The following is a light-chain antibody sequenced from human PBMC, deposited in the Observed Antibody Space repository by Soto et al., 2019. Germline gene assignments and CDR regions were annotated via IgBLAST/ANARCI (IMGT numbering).Light chain of an antibody. V-gene: IGKV1-27*01. CDR1: QGISNF. CDR3: QKYSSVIT. CDR2: AAS. Sequence: DIQMTQSPSSLSASVGDRVTIPCRASQGISNFLAWYQQKPGKVPKLLISAASTLQSGVPSRFSGSGSGTDFTLNITSLQPEDVATYYCQKYSSVITFGQGTRLEIK. J-gene: IGKJ5*01.